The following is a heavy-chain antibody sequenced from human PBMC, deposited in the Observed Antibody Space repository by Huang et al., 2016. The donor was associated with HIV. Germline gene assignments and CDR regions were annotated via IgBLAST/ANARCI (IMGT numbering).Heavy chain of an antibody. Sequence: EVQLVESGGALVQPGGSLKLSCVVSGFDFSKYSMNWVPQAPGKGLEWVSYISGTSSNIYYADSVKGRFTISRDNAKNSVFLQMRSLRAEDTALYYCARTEMEYYYGSSGYYPDYWGQGTQVTVSS. CDR3: ARTEMEYYYGSSGYYPDY. D-gene: IGHD3-22*01. CDR1: GFDFSKYS. V-gene: IGHV3-48*01. J-gene: IGHJ4*02. CDR2: ISGTSSNI.